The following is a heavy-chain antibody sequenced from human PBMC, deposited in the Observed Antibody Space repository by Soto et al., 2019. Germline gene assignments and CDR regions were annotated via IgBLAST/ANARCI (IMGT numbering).Heavy chain of an antibody. V-gene: IGHV3-48*03. CDR2: ISSSGSTI. D-gene: IGHD6-13*01. CDR3: ASASPAEYSSSWYKAFDP. Sequence: PGGSLRLSCAASGLTFSSYEMNWVRQAQGKGLEWVSYISSSGSTIYYAASVKGRFTISRDNAQNSLYLQMNSLRAEDTAVYYCASASPAEYSSSWYKAFDPWGQGTLVTAS. CDR1: GLTFSSYE. J-gene: IGHJ5*02.